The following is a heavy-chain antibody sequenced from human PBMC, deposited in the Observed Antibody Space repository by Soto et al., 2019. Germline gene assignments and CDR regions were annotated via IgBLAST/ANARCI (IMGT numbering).Heavy chain of an antibody. D-gene: IGHD2-21*01. CDR3: AKGNHQGIPGGMDV. V-gene: IGHV3-23*01. CDR2: ISGSGGST. Sequence: GGSLRLSCAASGFTFSSYAMSWVRQAPGKGLEWVSAISGSGGSTYYADSGKGWFTISIDNSKNTLYLQMNSLRAEDTAVYYCAKGNHQGIPGGMDVWGQGTTVTVSS. CDR1: GFTFSSYA. J-gene: IGHJ6*02.